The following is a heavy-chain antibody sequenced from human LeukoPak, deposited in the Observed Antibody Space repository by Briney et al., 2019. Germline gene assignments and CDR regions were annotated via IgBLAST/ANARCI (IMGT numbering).Heavy chain of an antibody. CDR3: ARETAGTFDY. V-gene: IGHV3-64*01. Sequence: GGSLRLSCAASGFTISGYTMHWVRQAPGKGLESVSAINSNGGSTYYANSVKGRFTISRDNSKNTLYLQMGSLRAEDMAVYYCARETAGTFDYWGQGTLVTVSS. D-gene: IGHD3-10*01. CDR1: GFTISGYT. J-gene: IGHJ4*02. CDR2: INSNGGST.